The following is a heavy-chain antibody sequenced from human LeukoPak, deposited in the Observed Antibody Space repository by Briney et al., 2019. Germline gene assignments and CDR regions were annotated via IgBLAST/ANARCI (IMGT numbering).Heavy chain of an antibody. V-gene: IGHV4-59*01. CDR2: MYYSGTT. CDR3: ASGNWRYYFDY. Sequence: SETLSLTCTVSGGSISPYYWNWIRQPPGKGLEWIGCMYYSGTTNYNPPLKSRVTISVDTSKNQFSLKLSSVTAADTAVYYCASGNWRYYFDYWGQGTLVTVSS. CDR1: GGSISPYY. D-gene: IGHD1-1*01. J-gene: IGHJ4*02.